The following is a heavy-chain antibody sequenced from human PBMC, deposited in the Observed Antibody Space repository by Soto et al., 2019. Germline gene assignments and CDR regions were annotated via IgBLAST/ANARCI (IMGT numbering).Heavy chain of an antibody. CDR2: INHSGST. D-gene: IGHD2-2*01. CDR1: GGSFSGYY. CDR3: ARVGNAMGDY. J-gene: IGHJ4*02. V-gene: IGHV4-34*01. Sequence: QVQLQQWGAGLLKPSETLSLTCAVYGGSFSGYYWSWIRQPPGKGLEWIGEINHSGSTNYNPSLKSRVTISVDTSKNQVSLKLSSVTAADTAVYYCARVGNAMGDYWGQGTLVTVSS.